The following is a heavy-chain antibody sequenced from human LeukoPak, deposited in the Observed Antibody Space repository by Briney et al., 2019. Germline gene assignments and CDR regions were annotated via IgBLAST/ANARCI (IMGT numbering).Heavy chain of an antibody. CDR3: ARHFRSNGDYGPPDY. V-gene: IGHV5-51*01. CDR2: IYPGDSDT. D-gene: IGHD4-17*01. CDR1: GYSITSYW. J-gene: IGHJ4*02. Sequence: GESLKISCKGSGYSITSYWIAWVRQLPGKGLEWMVIIYPGDSDTRYSPSFQGQVTISADKSISTAYLQWSSLRAPDTAMYYCARHFRSNGDYGPPDYWGQGTLVTVSS.